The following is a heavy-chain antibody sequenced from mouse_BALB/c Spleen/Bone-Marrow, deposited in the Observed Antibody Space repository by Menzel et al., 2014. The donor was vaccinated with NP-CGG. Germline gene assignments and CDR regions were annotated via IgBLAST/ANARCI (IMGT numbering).Heavy chain of an antibody. CDR1: GFNIKDIY. J-gene: IGHJ3*01. Sequence: EVKLMESGAELVRPGASVKLSCTASGFNIKDIYMHWVKQRPEQGLEWIGRIDPANGNTKYDPKFRGKATITADTSSNTAYLQLSSLTSEDTAVYYCATYYRYDRRFAYWGQGTLVTVSA. CDR2: IDPANGNT. D-gene: IGHD2-14*01. V-gene: IGHV14-3*02. CDR3: ATYYRYDRRFAY.